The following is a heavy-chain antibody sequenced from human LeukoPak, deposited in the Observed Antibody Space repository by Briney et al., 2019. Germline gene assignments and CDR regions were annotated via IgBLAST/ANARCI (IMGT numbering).Heavy chain of an antibody. D-gene: IGHD3-22*01. CDR2: INHSGST. CDR3: GKGPKVLRDDSSCTNLFDP. CDR1: ARSLIGYY. Sequence: SETLSLTCAVIARSLIGYYLCWIRQPPGKGLEWIGEINHSGSTNYNPSLKSRVTISVDTPKNQFAQKLSSVPAADTHVYYCGKGPKVLRDDSSCTNLFDPWGQGTLVTVSS. J-gene: IGHJ5*02. V-gene: IGHV4-34*01.